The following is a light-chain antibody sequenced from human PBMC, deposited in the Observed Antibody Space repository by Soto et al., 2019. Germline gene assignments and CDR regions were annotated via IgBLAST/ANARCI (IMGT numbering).Light chain of an antibody. CDR2: VNSGGSH. CDR1: SGHSNYA. CDR3: QTWGTDSASVV. V-gene: IGLV4-69*01. J-gene: IGLJ7*01. Sequence: QLVLTQSPSASASLGASVKLTCTLSSGHSNYAIAWHQQQPEKGPRFLMKVNSGGSHIKGDGIPDRFSGSSSGAERYLFISSLQSEDEADYYCQTWGTDSASVVFGGCTQLTVL.